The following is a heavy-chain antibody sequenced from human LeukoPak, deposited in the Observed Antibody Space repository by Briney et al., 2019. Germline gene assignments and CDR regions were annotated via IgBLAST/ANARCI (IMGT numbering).Heavy chain of an antibody. D-gene: IGHD3-10*01. CDR1: GLTLVGPG. J-gene: IGHJ4*02. CDR3: STAYGGSGSD. CDR2: IKSKTNGETV. Sequence: PGGSRRFSLAAPGLTLVGPGWSGFRKAPGRGLSGVGRIKSKTNGETVDYGAPVKGRFNISRDDSKNTVFLQMNSLKTEDTAVYYCSTAYGGSGSDWGQGTLVTVSS. V-gene: IGHV3-15*01.